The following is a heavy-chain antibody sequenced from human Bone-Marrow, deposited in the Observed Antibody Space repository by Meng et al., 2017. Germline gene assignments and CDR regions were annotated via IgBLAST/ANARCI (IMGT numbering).Heavy chain of an antibody. Sequence: RLVRLGAEVNKPGASGKVSCKASGDTFTGYYMHWVRQAPGQGLEWMGWINPNSGGTNYAQKFQGRVTMTRDTSISTAYMELSRLRSDDTAVYYCARSDSGYELNYWGQGTLVTVSS. CDR3: ARSDSGYELNY. D-gene: IGHD5-12*01. V-gene: IGHV1-2*02. CDR1: GDTFTGYY. CDR2: INPNSGGT. J-gene: IGHJ4*02.